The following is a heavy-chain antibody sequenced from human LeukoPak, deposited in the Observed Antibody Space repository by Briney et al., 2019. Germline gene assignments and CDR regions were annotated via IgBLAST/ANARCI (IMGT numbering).Heavy chain of an antibody. CDR2: ISSSSSYI. D-gene: IGHD6-19*01. J-gene: IGHJ3*02. CDR3: AKVGIAVAGDAFDI. Sequence: GGSLRLSCAASGFTFSSYSMNWVRQAPGKGLEWVSSISSSSSYIYYADSVKGRFTISRDNAKNSLYLQMNSLRAEDTAVYYCAKVGIAVAGDAFDIWGQGTMVTVSS. CDR1: GFTFSSYS. V-gene: IGHV3-21*01.